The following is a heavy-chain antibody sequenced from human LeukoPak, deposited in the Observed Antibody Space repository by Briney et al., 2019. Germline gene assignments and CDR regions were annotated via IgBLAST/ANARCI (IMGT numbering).Heavy chain of an antibody. CDR1: GGSFSGYY. CDR2: INHSGST. Sequence: SETLSLTCTVYGGSFSGYYWSWIRQPPGKGLEWIGEINHSGSTNYNPSLKSRVTISVDTSKNQFSLKLSSVTAADTAVYYCVGAGGSPYYFDYWGQGTLVTVSS. J-gene: IGHJ4*02. V-gene: IGHV4-34*01. D-gene: IGHD1-26*01. CDR3: VGAGGSPYYFDY.